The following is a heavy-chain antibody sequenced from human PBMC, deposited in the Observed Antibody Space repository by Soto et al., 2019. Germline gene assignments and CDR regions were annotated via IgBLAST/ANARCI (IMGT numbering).Heavy chain of an antibody. D-gene: IGHD3-22*01. Sequence: GASVKVSGKASGGTFSSYAISWVRQAPGQGLEWMGGIIPIFGTANYAQKFQGRVTITADESTSTAYMELSSLRSEDTAVYYCARGPYYYDSSGYYRDYYYYYGMDVWGQGTTVTVSS. CDR3: ARGPYYYDSSGYYRDYYYYYGMDV. V-gene: IGHV1-69*13. J-gene: IGHJ6*02. CDR2: IIPIFGTA. CDR1: GGTFSSYA.